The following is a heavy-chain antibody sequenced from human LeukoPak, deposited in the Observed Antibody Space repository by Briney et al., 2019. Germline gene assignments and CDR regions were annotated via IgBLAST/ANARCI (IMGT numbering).Heavy chain of an antibody. D-gene: IGHD6-13*01. CDR2: IKQDGSEK. CDR1: GFTFRTYW. Sequence: PGGPLRRSCEGSGFTFRTYWMTWVRQAPGKGLEWVANIKQDGSEKYYVDSVKGRFTISRDNAQNSLYLQMNSLRAEDTAVYYCARPRDSGWSKTWDYWGQGTLVTVSS. J-gene: IGHJ4*02. CDR3: ARPRDSGWSKTWDY. V-gene: IGHV3-7*03.